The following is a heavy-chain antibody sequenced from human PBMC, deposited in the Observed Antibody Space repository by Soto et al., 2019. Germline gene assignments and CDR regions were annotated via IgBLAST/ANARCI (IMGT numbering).Heavy chain of an antibody. Sequence: SETLSLTCTVSGGSISGHYWSWIRQSPGKGLEWIGYIIYSGITNYNPSLKSRVTISVDTSSNQYSLRLSSVTAAETAVYFCARVGSSGWAPDYWSQGTLVTVSS. CDR3: ARVGSSGWAPDY. CDR1: GGSISGHY. CDR2: IIYSGIT. J-gene: IGHJ4*02. V-gene: IGHV4-59*11. D-gene: IGHD6-19*01.